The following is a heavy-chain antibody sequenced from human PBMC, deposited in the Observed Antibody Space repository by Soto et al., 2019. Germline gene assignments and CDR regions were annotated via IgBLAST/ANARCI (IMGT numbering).Heavy chain of an antibody. J-gene: IGHJ4*02. CDR2: INHSGST. CDR3: ASSDRSGFGFDY. V-gene: IGHV4-34*01. Sequence: SEPLSLTCAVYGGSFSGYYWSWIRQPPGKGLEWIGEINHSGSTNYNPSLKSRVTISVDTSKNQFSLKLSSVTPEDTALYYCASSDRSGFGFDYWGQGTLVTVSS. CDR1: GGSFSGYY. D-gene: IGHD3-22*01.